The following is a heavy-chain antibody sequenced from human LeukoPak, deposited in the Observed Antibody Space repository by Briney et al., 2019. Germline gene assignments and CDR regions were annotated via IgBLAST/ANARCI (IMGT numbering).Heavy chain of an antibody. Sequence: GGSLRLSCAASGFAFSSNSMNWVRQAPGKGLEWVSYISPRGSTIYYADSVKGRFTISRDNAKNSLYLQMNSLRAEDTAVYYCARDCTVTTGYYYYYYGMDVWGQGTTVTVSS. CDR3: ARDCTVTTGYYYYYYGMDV. V-gene: IGHV3-48*01. CDR1: GFAFSSNS. D-gene: IGHD4-17*01. J-gene: IGHJ6*02. CDR2: ISPRGSTI.